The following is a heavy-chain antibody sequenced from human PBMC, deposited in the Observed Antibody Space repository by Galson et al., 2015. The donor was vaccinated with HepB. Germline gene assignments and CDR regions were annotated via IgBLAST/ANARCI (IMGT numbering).Heavy chain of an antibody. V-gene: IGHV3-15*01. CDR1: GFTFSNAW. Sequence: SLRLSCAASGFTFSNAWMSWVRQAPGKGLEWVGRIKSKTDGGTTDYAAPVKGRFTISRDDSKNTLYLQMNSLKTEDTAVYYCTTGFEEGYYDSSCPFLYWGQGTLVTVSS. CDR2: IKSKTDGGTT. CDR3: TTGFEEGYYDSSCPFLY. J-gene: IGHJ4*02. D-gene: IGHD3-22*01.